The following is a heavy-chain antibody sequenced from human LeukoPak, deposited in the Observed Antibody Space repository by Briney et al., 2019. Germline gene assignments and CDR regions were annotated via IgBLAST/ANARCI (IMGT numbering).Heavy chain of an antibody. V-gene: IGHV4-34*01. CDR2: INHSGST. CDR1: GGSFSGYY. Sequence: PSETLSLTCAVYGGSFSGYYWSWIRQPPGKGLEWIGEINHSGSTNYNPSLKSRVTMSLDTSKKHLSLRLTSVSAADTAVYYCARHLRSFPDYWGQGTLVTVSS. J-gene: IGHJ4*02. D-gene: IGHD3-3*02. CDR3: ARHLRSFPDY.